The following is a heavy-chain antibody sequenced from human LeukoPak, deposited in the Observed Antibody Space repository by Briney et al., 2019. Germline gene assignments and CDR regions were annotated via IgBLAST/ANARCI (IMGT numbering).Heavy chain of an antibody. V-gene: IGHV3-30-3*01. J-gene: IGHJ4*02. CDR1: GFTFSSYA. CDR3: VRDFRSADY. Sequence: GGSLRLSCAASGFTFSSYAMHWVRQAPGKGLEWVAVISYDGSNKYYADSVEGRFTISRDNSKNTLYLQMNSLRADDTAVYYCVRDFRSADYWGQGILVTVSS. CDR2: ISYDGSNK.